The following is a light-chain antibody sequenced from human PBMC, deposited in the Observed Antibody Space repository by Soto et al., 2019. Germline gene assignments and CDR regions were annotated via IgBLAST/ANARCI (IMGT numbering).Light chain of an antibody. CDR3: QQYNNWPWT. V-gene: IGKV3-15*01. CDR1: QSVSSN. Sequence: EIVMTQSPATLSVSPGERATLSCRASQSVSSNLAWYQQKPGQAPRLLIYGASTRATDIPARFSGSGSGTEFTLTISSLQSEDFAVYYCQQYNNWPWTFGQGTKVDI. CDR2: GAS. J-gene: IGKJ1*01.